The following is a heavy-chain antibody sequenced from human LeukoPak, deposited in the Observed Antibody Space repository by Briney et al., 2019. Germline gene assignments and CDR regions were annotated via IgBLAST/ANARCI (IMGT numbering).Heavy chain of an antibody. CDR3: ARGGGSSSAFYYYYYMDV. Sequence: SETLSLTCTVSGGSISSSSYYWGWIRQPPGKGLEWIGSIYYSGSTYYNPSLKSRVTISVDTSKNQFSLKLSSVTAADTAVYYCARGGGSSSAFYYYYYMDVWGKGTTVTVSS. CDR2: IYYSGST. CDR1: GGSISSSSYY. J-gene: IGHJ6*03. V-gene: IGHV4-39*07. D-gene: IGHD6-6*01.